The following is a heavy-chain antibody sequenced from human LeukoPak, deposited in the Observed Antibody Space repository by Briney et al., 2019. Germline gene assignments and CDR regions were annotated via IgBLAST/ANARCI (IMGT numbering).Heavy chain of an antibody. Sequence: ASVKVSCKASGYTFTSYGMTWVRQAPGQGLEWMGWISAYNGNTNYAQKLQGRVTMTTDTSTSTAYMELRSLRSDDTAVYYCARIGRYCSSTSCYPSGFDYWGQGTLVTVSS. CDR3: ARIGRYCSSTSCYPSGFDY. V-gene: IGHV1-18*01. CDR1: GYTFTSYG. D-gene: IGHD2-2*01. CDR2: ISAYNGNT. J-gene: IGHJ4*02.